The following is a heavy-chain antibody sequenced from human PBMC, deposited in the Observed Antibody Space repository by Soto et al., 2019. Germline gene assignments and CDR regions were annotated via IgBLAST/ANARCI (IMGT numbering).Heavy chain of an antibody. CDR1: GGTFSSYT. Sequence: ASVKVSCKASGGTFSSYTISWVRQAPGQGLEWMGRIIPILGIANYAQKFQGRVTITADKSTSTAYMELSSLRSEDTAVYYCASHITGTNYYFDYWGQGTLVTVSS. D-gene: IGHD1-7*01. CDR3: ASHITGTNYYFDY. V-gene: IGHV1-69*02. J-gene: IGHJ4*02. CDR2: IIPILGIA.